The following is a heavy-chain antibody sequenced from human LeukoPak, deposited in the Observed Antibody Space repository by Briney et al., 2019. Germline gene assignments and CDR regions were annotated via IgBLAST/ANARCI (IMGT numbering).Heavy chain of an antibody. V-gene: IGHV4-38-2*02. CDR1: GYSISSGYY. J-gene: IGHJ4*02. CDR3: ARGVEMATTRFPFDY. Sequence: SETLSLTCTVSGYSISSGYYWGWIRQPPGKGLEWIGSIYHSGSTYYNPSLKSRVTISVDTSKNQFSLKLSSVTAADTAVYYCARGVEMATTRFPFDYWGQGTLVTVSS. CDR2: IYHSGST. D-gene: IGHD5-24*01.